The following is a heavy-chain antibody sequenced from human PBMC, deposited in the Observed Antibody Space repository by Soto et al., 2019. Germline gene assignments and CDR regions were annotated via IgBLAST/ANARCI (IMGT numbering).Heavy chain of an antibody. CDR1: GFTVSSNY. CDR2: IYSGGST. D-gene: IGHD5-12*01. V-gene: IGHV3-66*01. CDR3: AKERGVYSGYDYIDY. J-gene: IGHJ4*02. Sequence: GGSLRLSCAASGFTVSSNYMSWVRQAPGKGLEWVSVIYSGGSTYYADSVKGRFTISRDNSKNTRYLQMNSLRAEDTAVYYCAKERGVYSGYDYIDYWGQGTLVTVSS.